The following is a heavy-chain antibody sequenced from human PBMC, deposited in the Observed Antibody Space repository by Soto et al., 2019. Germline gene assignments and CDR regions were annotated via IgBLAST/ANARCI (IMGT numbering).Heavy chain of an antibody. D-gene: IGHD6-19*01. Sequence: LSLTCAVSCYSISSGYYWGWIRQPPGKGLEWIGSIYHSGSTYYNPSLKSRVTVSVDTSKNQFSLKLSSVTAADTAVYYCAGTGTSGYSSGWYNPLYYYYYYGMDVWGQGTTVTV. CDR2: IYHSGST. V-gene: IGHV4-38-2*01. CDR1: CYSISSGYY. J-gene: IGHJ6*02. CDR3: AGTGTSGYSSGWYNPLYYYYYYGMDV.